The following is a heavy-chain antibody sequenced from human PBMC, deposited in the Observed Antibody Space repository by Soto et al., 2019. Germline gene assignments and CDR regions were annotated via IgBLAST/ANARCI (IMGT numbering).Heavy chain of an antibody. CDR3: ARSTDSSGWRFDS. J-gene: IGHJ4*02. D-gene: IGHD6-19*01. Sequence: SETLSLTCTVSGASISVYSWSWIRQPPGKGLEWIGYIYYSGSTNYNPSLKSRVAISVDTSKNQFSLNLSSVTAADTAVYYCARSTDSSGWRFDSWGQGTQVTVSS. CDR2: IYYSGST. V-gene: IGHV4-59*01. CDR1: GASISVYS.